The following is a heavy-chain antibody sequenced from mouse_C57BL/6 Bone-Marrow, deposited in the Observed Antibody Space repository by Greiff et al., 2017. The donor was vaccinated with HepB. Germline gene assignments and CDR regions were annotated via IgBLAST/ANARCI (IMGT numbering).Heavy chain of an antibody. J-gene: IGHJ3*01. CDR3: ARVGSNFWFAY. Sequence: QVQLQQPGAELVKPGASVKLSCKASGYTFTSYWMQWVKQRPGQGLEWIGEIDPSDSYTNCNQKFKGKATLSVDTSSSTAYMQLSSLTSEDSAVYYCARVGSNFWFAYWGQGTLVTVSA. CDR1: GYTFTSYW. D-gene: IGHD2-5*01. CDR2: IDPSDSYT. V-gene: IGHV1-50*01.